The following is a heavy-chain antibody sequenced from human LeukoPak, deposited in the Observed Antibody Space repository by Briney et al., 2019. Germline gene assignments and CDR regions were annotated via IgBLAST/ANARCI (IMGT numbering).Heavy chain of an antibody. Sequence: GGSLRLSCAASGFDVSSNYMTWVRQATGKGLEWVSGIGTAGEIYYPGSVKGRSTISRENAKNSLYLQMNSLRAGDTAVYYCARAAYSSTWYSRYFDLWGRGTLVTVSS. V-gene: IGHV3-13*01. CDR1: GFDVSSNY. CDR2: IGTAGEI. D-gene: IGHD6-13*01. J-gene: IGHJ2*01. CDR3: ARAAYSSTWYSRYFDL.